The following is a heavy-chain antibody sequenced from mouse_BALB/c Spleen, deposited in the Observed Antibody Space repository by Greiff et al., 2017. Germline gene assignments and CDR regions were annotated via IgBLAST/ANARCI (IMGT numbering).Heavy chain of an antibody. V-gene: IGHV3-8*02. CDR1: GDSITSGY. D-gene: IGHD1-1*01. CDR2: ISYSGST. Sequence: EVKLVESGPSLVKPSQTLSLTCSVTGDSITSGYWNWIRKFPGNKLEYMGYISYSGSTYYNPSLKSRISITRDTSKNQYYLQLNSVTTEDTATYYCARLGSITTVVAPFDYWGQGTTLTVSS. J-gene: IGHJ2*01. CDR3: ARLGSITTVVAPFDY.